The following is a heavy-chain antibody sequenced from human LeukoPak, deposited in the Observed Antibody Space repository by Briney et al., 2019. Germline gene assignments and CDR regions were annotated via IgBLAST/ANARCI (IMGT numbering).Heavy chain of an antibody. CDR1: GGTFSSYA. V-gene: IGHV1-46*01. D-gene: IGHD2-15*01. CDR2: INPSGGST. J-gene: IGHJ6*02. Sequence: ASVKVSCKASGGTFSSYAISWVRQAPGQGLEWMGIINPSGGSTSYAQKFQGRVTMTRDTSTSTVYMELSSLRSEDTAVYYCARDHGGYCSGGSCYYYYYGMDVWGQGTTVTVSS. CDR3: ARDHGGYCSGGSCYYYYYGMDV.